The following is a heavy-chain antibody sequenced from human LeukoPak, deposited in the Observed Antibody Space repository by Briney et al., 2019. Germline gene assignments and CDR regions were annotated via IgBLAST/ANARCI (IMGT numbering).Heavy chain of an antibody. CDR3: ARGLPIVGAPYFDY. J-gene: IGHJ4*02. CDR2: ISSSSSYI. CDR1: GFTFSSYS. Sequence: GGSLRLSCAASGFTFSSYSMNWVRQAPGKGLEWVSSISSSSSYIYYADSVKGRFTISRDNAKNSLYLQMNSLRAEDTAVYYCARGLPIVGAPYFDYWGQGTLVTVSS. D-gene: IGHD1-26*01. V-gene: IGHV3-21*01.